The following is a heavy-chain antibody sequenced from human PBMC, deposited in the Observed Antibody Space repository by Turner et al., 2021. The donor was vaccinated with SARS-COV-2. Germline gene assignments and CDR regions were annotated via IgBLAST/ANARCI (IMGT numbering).Heavy chain of an antibody. D-gene: IGHD6-13*01. CDR3: EGHWEVAAAAYLARFDP. CDR2: NCNSGYT. J-gene: IGHJ5*02. Sequence: LLLQELGPGLLKPSETLSLTCTVSGGSISSSSYYWGWDRQPPGKGLEWIGSNCNSGYTDYNPSLKIRVTISVDTSKNQFSLNLSSVTAADTAVYYCEGHWEVAAAAYLARFDPWGQGTLVTVSS. CDR1: GGSISSSSYY. V-gene: IGHV4-39*01.